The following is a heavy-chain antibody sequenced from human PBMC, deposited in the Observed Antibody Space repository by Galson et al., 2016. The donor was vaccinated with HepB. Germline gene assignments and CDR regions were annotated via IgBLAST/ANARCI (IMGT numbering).Heavy chain of an antibody. V-gene: IGHV3-53*01. Sequence: SLRLSCAASDFSVSDNDMSWVRQAPGKGLEWVAVTYSDGRTPYAESVKGRFTISRDNSKNTLYLQMNSLTADDTAVYYCTREKNPKEYKSRMDVWGQGTTVIVSS. J-gene: IGHJ6*02. CDR3: TREKNPKEYKSRMDV. D-gene: IGHD1-1*01. CDR2: TYSDGRT. CDR1: DFSVSDND.